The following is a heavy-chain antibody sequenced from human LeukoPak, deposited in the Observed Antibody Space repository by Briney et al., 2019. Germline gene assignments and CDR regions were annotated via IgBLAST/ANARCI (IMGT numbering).Heavy chain of an antibody. D-gene: IGHD5-18*01. V-gene: IGHV3-23*01. CDR2: IIANGVNT. J-gene: IGHJ4*02. CDR1: GFTFSSYA. CDR3: AKYWVDTALVPFDY. Sequence: GGSLRLSCAASGFTFSSYAMSWVRQAPGKGLEWVSGIIANGVNTYYADSVQGRFTISRDNSKNTLYLQMNSLRAEDTAVYYCAKYWVDTALVPFDYWGQGTLVTVSS.